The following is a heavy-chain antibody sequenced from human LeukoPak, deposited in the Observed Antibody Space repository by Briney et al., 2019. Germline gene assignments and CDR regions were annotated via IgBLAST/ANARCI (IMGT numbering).Heavy chain of an antibody. CDR3: ARAVAGKVPNWFDP. V-gene: IGHV1-69*04. Sequence: SVKVSCKASGGTFSSYAISWVRQAPGQGLEWMGRIIPILGIANYAQKFQGRVTITADKSTSTAYMGLSSLRSEDTAVYYCARAVAGKVPNWFDPWGQGTLVTVSS. CDR1: GGTFSSYA. CDR2: IIPILGIA. J-gene: IGHJ5*02. D-gene: IGHD6-19*01.